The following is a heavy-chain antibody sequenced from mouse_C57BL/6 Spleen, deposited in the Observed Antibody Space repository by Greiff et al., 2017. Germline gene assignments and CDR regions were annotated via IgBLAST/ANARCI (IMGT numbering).Heavy chain of an antibody. CDR3: ARQEGDGYYLNYAMDY. V-gene: IGHV5-12*01. D-gene: IGHD2-3*01. CDR1: GFTFSDYY. Sequence: DVMLVESGGGLVQPGGSLKLSCAASGFTFSDYYMYWVRQTPEKRLEWVAYISNGGGSTYYPDTVKGRFTISRVNAKNTLYLQMSRLKSEDTAMYYCARQEGDGYYLNYAMDYWGQGTSVTVSS. CDR2: ISNGGGST. J-gene: IGHJ4*01.